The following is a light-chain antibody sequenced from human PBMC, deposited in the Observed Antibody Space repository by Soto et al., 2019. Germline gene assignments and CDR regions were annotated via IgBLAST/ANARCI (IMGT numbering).Light chain of an antibody. CDR2: GAS. Sequence: EIVLTQSPGTLSLSPGERATLSCRASQSVSSSYLAWYQQKLGQAPRLLIYGASGRATGIPDRFSGSGSGTDFTLTISRLEPEDFAVYYCQQYGSLPWTFGQGTKVEIK. V-gene: IGKV3-20*01. CDR3: QQYGSLPWT. J-gene: IGKJ1*01. CDR1: QSVSSSY.